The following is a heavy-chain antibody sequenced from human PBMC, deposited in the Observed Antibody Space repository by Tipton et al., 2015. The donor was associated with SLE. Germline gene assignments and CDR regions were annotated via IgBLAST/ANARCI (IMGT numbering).Heavy chain of an antibody. D-gene: IGHD1-1*01. J-gene: IGHJ3*01. V-gene: IGHV4-39*01. CDR3: GRHKTATRAFDF. Sequence: TLSLTCTVSGGSISSNIYYWGWIRQSPGKGLEWIGSIYDSGGIFYNPSLNSRLTISVDTSNNHFSLNLSSVTAADTAVYYCGRHKTATRAFDFWGQGTLVTVSS. CDR2: IYDSGGI. CDR1: GGSISSNIYY.